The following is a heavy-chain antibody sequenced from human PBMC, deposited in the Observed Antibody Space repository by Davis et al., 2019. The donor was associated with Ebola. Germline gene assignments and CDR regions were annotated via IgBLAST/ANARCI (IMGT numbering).Heavy chain of an antibody. CDR3: GRDHWGSADY. Sequence: GESLKISCTTSGFIFGNYGMTWVRQVPGKGLVWLSRINPDGSTTNYADSVKGRFSISRDNAKNTLYLHINSLRAEDTAVYYCGRDHWGSADYWGQGTLVTVSS. CDR1: GFIFGNYG. D-gene: IGHD7-27*01. J-gene: IGHJ4*02. CDR2: INPDGSTT. V-gene: IGHV3-74*01.